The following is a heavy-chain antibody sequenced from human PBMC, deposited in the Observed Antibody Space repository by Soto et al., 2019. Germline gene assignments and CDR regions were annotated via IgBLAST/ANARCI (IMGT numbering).Heavy chain of an antibody. D-gene: IGHD6-19*01. CDR2: IIPIFGTA. CDR3: AKYSSGWYYFDF. V-gene: IGHV1-69*06. CDR1: GGTFSSYA. Sequence: QVQLVQSGAEVKKPGASVKVACKASGGTFSSYAISWVRQAPGQGLEWMGGIIPIFGTANYAQKFQGRVTITADKSTSTAYMELSSLSSEDTAVYYCAKYSSGWYYFDFWGQGTLVTVSS. J-gene: IGHJ4*02.